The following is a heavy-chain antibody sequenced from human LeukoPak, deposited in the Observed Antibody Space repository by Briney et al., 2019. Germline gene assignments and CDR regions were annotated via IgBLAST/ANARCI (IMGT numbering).Heavy chain of an antibody. Sequence: SVKVSCKASGGTFSSYAISWVRQAPGQGLEWMGGIIPIFGTANYAQKFQGRVTITADESTSTAYMELSSLRSEDTAVYYCARNSPGLVATIPKSYYYYGMDVWGKGTTVTVTS. J-gene: IGHJ6*04. V-gene: IGHV1-69*01. CDR1: GGTFSSYA. CDR3: ARNSPGLVATIPKSYYYYGMDV. CDR2: IIPIFGTA. D-gene: IGHD5-12*01.